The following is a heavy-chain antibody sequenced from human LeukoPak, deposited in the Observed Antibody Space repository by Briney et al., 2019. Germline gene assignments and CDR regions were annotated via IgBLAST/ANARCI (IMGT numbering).Heavy chain of an antibody. CDR3: AKDLFYYYYMDV. V-gene: IGHV3-23*01. CDR1: GFTFSSYA. CDR2: ISGSGGST. J-gene: IGHJ6*03. Sequence: GGSLRLSCAASGFTFSSYAMSWVRQAPGKGLEWVSAISGSGGSTYYADSVKDRFTISRDNSKNTLYLQMNSLRAEDTAVYYCAKDLFYYYYMDVWGKGTTVTVSS.